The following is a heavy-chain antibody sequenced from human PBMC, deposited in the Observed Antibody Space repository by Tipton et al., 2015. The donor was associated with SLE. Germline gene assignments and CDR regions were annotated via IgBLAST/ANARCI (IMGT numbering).Heavy chain of an antibody. CDR3: AGAVCRNYFDY. V-gene: IGHV4-31*03. CDR1: GGSISSGGYY. CDR2: IYYSGST. Sequence: TLSLTCTVSGGSISSGGYYWSWIRPHPGKGLEWIGYIYYSGSTYYNPSLKSRVTISVDTSKNQFSLKLSSVTAADTAVYYCAGAVCRNYFDYWGQGTLVTVSS. D-gene: IGHD3-16*01. J-gene: IGHJ4*02.